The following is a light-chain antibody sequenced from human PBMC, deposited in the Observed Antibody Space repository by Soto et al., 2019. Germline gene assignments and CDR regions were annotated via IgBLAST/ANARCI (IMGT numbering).Light chain of an antibody. CDR1: SSDVGGYNY. CDR2: DVS. CDR3: CSYAGRYTYV. Sequence: QSVLTQPRSVSGSPGRSVTISCSGTSSDVGGYNYVSWYQQHPGKAPKLMIYDVSKWPSGVPDRFSGSKSGNTASLTISGLQAEDEADYYCCSYAGRYTYVFGTGTKVTVL. V-gene: IGLV2-11*01. J-gene: IGLJ1*01.